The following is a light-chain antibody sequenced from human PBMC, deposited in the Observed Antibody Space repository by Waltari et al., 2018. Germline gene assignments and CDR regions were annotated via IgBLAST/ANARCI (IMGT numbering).Light chain of an antibody. CDR3: QHYGSSLPHT. V-gene: IGKV3-20*01. CDR1: QSVSSSY. Sequence: EIVLTQSPGILSLSPVERATLSCRASQSVSSSYLAWYQQKVGQAPRLLIYGASSRATGIPDRFSGSGSGTDFTLTISRLEPEDFAVYYCQHYGSSLPHTFGGGTKVEIK. J-gene: IGKJ4*01. CDR2: GAS.